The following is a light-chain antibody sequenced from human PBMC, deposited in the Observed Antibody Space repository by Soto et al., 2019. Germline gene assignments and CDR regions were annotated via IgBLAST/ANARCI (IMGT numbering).Light chain of an antibody. CDR3: QKYNSAPPWT. CDR1: QGISNF. V-gene: IGKV1-27*01. CDR2: TAS. Sequence: DIQLTQSPSFLSASVGDRVTITCRASQGISNFLAWYQQKPGKAPKLLIYTASTLQSGVPSRFSGSGSATDFTRTISNLQPEDGATYYCQKYNSAPPWTFGQGTRVEIK. J-gene: IGKJ1*01.